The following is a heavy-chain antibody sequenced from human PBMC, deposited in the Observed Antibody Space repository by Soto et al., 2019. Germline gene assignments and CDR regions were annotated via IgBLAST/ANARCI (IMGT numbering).Heavy chain of an antibody. J-gene: IGHJ3*02. CDR2: ISGSGGST. D-gene: IGHD6-19*01. Sequence: LRLSCAASGFTFSSYAMSWVRQVPGKGLEWVSAISGSGGSTYYADSVKGRFTISRDNSKNTLYLQMNSLRAEDTAVYYCAKASGWRAGAFDIWGQGTMVTVSS. V-gene: IGHV3-23*01. CDR1: GFTFSSYA. CDR3: AKASGWRAGAFDI.